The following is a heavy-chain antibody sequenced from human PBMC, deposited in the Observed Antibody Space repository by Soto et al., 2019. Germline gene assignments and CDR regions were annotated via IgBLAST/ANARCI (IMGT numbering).Heavy chain of an antibody. CDR1: GYTFTSYA. CDR2: INAGNGNT. Sequence: QVQLVQSGAEEKKPGASVKVSCKASGYTFTSYAMHWVRQAPGQRLEWMGWINAGNGNTKYSQKFQGRDTITRDTSASTAYMELSSLRSEDTAVYYCARVLVGATPVDYWGQGTLVTVSS. CDR3: ARVLVGATPVDY. V-gene: IGHV1-3*05. D-gene: IGHD1-26*01. J-gene: IGHJ4*02.